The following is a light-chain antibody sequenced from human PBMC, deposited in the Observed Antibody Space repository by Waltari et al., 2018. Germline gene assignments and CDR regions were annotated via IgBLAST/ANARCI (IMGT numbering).Light chain of an antibody. CDR1: QGISSY. CDR2: AAF. J-gene: IGKJ1*01. Sequence: AIRMTQSPSSLSASTGDRVTISCRASQGISSYLAWYQQKPGKAPKLLISAAFTLQSGVPARFSGSGSGTDFTLTISFLQSEDLAAYYCQQYYSYPRTFGQGTRVETK. V-gene: IGKV1-8*01. CDR3: QQYYSYPRT.